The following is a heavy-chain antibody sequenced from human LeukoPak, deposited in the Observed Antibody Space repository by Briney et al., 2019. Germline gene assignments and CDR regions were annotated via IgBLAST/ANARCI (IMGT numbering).Heavy chain of an antibody. J-gene: IGHJ3*02. V-gene: IGHV3-30*02. Sequence: PGGSLRLSCAASGFTFSSYGMHWVRQAPGKGLEGVAFIRYDGSNKYYADSVKGRFTISRDNSKNTLYLQMNSLRAEDTAVYYCAHCSGGSCYSNAFDIWGQGTMVTVSS. CDR1: GFTFSSYG. D-gene: IGHD2-15*01. CDR3: AHCSGGSCYSNAFDI. CDR2: IRYDGSNK.